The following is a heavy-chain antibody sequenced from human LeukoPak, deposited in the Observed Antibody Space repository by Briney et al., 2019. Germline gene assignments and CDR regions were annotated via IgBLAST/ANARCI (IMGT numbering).Heavy chain of an antibody. Sequence: PSETLSLTCSVSGNSISSGYYWGWIRQPPGKELEWIGSIHRGSTYYNSSLKSRITISVDTSKSQFSLKLSSVTAADTAMYYCARDGTYDDFWSGFEKWGQGTLVTVSS. J-gene: IGHJ4*02. CDR3: ARDGTYDDFWSGFEK. CDR2: IHRGST. CDR1: GNSISSGYY. D-gene: IGHD3-3*01. V-gene: IGHV4-38-2*02.